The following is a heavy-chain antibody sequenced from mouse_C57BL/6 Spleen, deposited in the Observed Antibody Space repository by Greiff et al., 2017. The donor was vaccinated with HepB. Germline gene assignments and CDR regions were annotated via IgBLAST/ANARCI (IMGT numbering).Heavy chain of an antibody. J-gene: IGHJ1*03. D-gene: IGHD2-4*01. V-gene: IGHV3-1*01. Sequence: EVQLQESGPGMVKPSQSLSLTCTVTGYSITSGYDWHWIRHFPGNNLEWMGYISYSGSTNYNPSLKSRISITHDTSKNHFFLKLNSVTTEDTATYYCARDHDYDLYFDVWGTGTTVTVSS. CDR1: GYSITSGYD. CDR3: ARDHDYDLYFDV. CDR2: ISYSGST.